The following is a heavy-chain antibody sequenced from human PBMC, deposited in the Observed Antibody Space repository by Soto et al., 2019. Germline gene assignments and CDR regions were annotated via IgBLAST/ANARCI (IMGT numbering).Heavy chain of an antibody. Sequence: QLQLRESGPGLVKPSETLSLTCTVSGGSISSSSYYWARIRQSPGKGLEWIGSVYYNGFTYYNPSHKSRVTSSVDTSKTQFSLKLTSVAAADMAVYYRARMGDFWSGRGGLDPWGQGTLVSVSS. CDR2: VYYNGFT. CDR1: GGSISSSSYY. D-gene: IGHD3-3*01. CDR3: ARMGDFWSGRGGLDP. J-gene: IGHJ5*02. V-gene: IGHV4-39*01.